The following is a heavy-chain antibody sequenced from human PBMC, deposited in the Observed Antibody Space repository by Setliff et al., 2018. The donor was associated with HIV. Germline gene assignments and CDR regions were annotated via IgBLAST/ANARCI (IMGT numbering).Heavy chain of an antibody. Sequence: SETLSLTCSVSGGSISSNKYYWSWIRQPPGKGLEWTGSIYHSGKTYYNPSLKSRLTISVDTSKNQFSLKLSSVTAADTAVYYCARELLRSWDGSENSYKPYYFDYWGQGTLVTVSS. J-gene: IGHJ4*02. V-gene: IGHV4-39*07. CDR3: ARELLRSWDGSENSYKPYYFDY. CDR2: IYHSGKT. CDR1: GGSISSNKYY. D-gene: IGHD3-10*01.